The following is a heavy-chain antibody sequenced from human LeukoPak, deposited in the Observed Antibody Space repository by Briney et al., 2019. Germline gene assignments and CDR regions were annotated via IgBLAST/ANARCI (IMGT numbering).Heavy chain of an antibody. Sequence: GGSLRLSCAASGFTFSNAWMSWVRQAPGKGLEWVANIKHDGSEKTYVDSVKGRFTISRDNAKNSLYLQMNSLRAEDTAVYYCARGNGELFGWGQGTLVTVSS. J-gene: IGHJ4*02. V-gene: IGHV3-7*01. CDR2: IKHDGSEK. CDR3: ARGNGELFG. CDR1: GFTFSNAW. D-gene: IGHD3-10*01.